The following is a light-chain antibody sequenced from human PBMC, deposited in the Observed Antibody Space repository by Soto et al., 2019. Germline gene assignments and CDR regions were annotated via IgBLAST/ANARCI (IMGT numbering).Light chain of an antibody. J-gene: IGKJ1*01. CDR1: QTISNNY. V-gene: IGKV3-20*01. Sequence: EIVLTQSPGTLTLSPGESAALSCRASQTISNNYLVWYRQKPGQAPRLLIYAVSSRAAGFPDRFSGSGSGTGFALTIARLEPEDSAVDYCQQHSNSPMTFGQGTRVEI. CDR2: AVS. CDR3: QQHSNSPMT.